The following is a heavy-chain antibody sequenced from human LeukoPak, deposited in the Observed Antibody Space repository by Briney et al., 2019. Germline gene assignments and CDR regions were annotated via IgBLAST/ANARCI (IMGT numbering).Heavy chain of an antibody. Sequence: GGSLRLSCAASGFTFDDYAMHWVRQAPGKGLEWVSGISWNSGSIGYADSVKGRFTISRDNAKNSLYLQMNSLRAEDTALYYCAKGYVATITPLFDYWGQGTLVTVSS. CDR1: GFTFDDYA. CDR3: AKGYVATITPLFDY. D-gene: IGHD5-12*01. CDR2: ISWNSGSI. J-gene: IGHJ4*02. V-gene: IGHV3-9*01.